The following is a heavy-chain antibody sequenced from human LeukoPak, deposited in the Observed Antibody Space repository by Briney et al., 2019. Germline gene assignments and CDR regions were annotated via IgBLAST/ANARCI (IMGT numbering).Heavy chain of an antibody. CDR3: AREMDQVMDDAFVI. D-gene: IGHD3-16*01. V-gene: IGHV4-39*07. CDR1: GGSISSSTYY. CDR2: IFYSGNT. J-gene: IGHJ3*02. Sequence: SETLSLTCTVSGGSISSSTYYWGWIRQPPGKGLEWIGVIFYSGNTFYNPSLRSRVTISVDTSKNQFSLNLRSVTAADTAVYYCAREMDQVMDDAFVIWGQVTMVTVSS.